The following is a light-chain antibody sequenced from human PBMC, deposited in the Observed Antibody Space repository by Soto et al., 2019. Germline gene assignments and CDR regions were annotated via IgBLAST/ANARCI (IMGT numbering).Light chain of an antibody. CDR1: SSNIGTNT. CDR3: AAWDDSLNGWV. V-gene: IGLV1-44*01. J-gene: IGLJ3*02. Sequence: QSVLTQPPSASGTPGQRVPISCSGSSSNIGTNTVNWYQQLPGTAPKLLIYSNDQRPSGVPDRFSGSKSGTSASLAISGLQSEDEADYYCAAWDDSLNGWVIGGGTKLTVL. CDR2: SND.